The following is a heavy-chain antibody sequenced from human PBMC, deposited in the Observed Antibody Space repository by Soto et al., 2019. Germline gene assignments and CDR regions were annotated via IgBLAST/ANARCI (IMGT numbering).Heavy chain of an antibody. CDR2: ISSDGGT. CDR1: AFTVRSNY. J-gene: IGHJ4*02. D-gene: IGHD6-19*01. V-gene: IGHV3-53*01. Sequence: PGESLKLSCAASAFTVRSNYMSWVRQAPGKGLEWVSAISSDGGTYYADSVKGRFAISRDNSKNTLYLQMNSLTAEDTAVYYCARDVIAVAGSADYWGQGTLVTVSS. CDR3: ARDVIAVAGSADY.